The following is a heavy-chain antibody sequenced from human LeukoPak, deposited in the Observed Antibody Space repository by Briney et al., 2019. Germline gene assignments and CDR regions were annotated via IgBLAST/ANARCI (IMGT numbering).Heavy chain of an antibody. CDR2: IYNGGII. Sequence: SETLSLTCTVSGGSISRYYWSWIRQPAGKGLEWIGRIYNGGIITYNPSLKSRVTMSIDTSNNQFSLRLRFVTAADTAVYYCARDSGTTGEVKFDPWGQGTLVTVSS. V-gene: IGHV4-4*07. CDR3: ARDSGTTGEVKFDP. D-gene: IGHD3-10*01. CDR1: GGSISRYY. J-gene: IGHJ5*02.